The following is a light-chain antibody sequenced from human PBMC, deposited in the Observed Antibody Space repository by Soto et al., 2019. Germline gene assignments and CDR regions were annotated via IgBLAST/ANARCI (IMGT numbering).Light chain of an antibody. V-gene: IGKV3-20*01. CDR3: QQYGRSPAT. Sequence: EIVLTQSPGTLSLSPGERATLSCRASQSVSSSYLAWYPQKPGQAPRLLIYGASSRATGIPDRFSGSGSGTDFTLTISRLEPKDFAVYYCQQYGRSPATFGQGTKVEIK. J-gene: IGKJ1*01. CDR2: GAS. CDR1: QSVSSSY.